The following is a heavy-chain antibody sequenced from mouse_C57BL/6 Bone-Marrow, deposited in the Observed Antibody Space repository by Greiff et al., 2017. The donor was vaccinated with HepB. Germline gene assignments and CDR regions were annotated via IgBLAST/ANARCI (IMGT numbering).Heavy chain of an antibody. CDR1: GYSFTGYF. J-gene: IGHJ2*01. CDR2: INPYNGDT. Sequence: EVQLQQSGPELVKPGDSVKISCKASGYSFTGYFMNWVMQSHGKSLEWIGRINPYNGDTFYNQKFKGKATLTVDKSSSTAHMELRSLTSEDSAVYYCARSTMVTTGSNWDYWGQGTTLTVSS. CDR3: ARSTMVTTGSNWDY. D-gene: IGHD2-2*01. V-gene: IGHV1-20*01.